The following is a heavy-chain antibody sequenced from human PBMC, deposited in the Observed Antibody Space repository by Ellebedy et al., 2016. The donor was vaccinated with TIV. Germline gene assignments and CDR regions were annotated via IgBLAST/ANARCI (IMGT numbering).Heavy chain of an antibody. CDR2: IYPGDSDT. D-gene: IGHD3-3*01. J-gene: IGHJ6*02. Sequence: GESLKISCKGSGYSFTSYWIGWVRQMPGKGLEWMGIIYPGDSDTRYSPSFQGQVTISAAKSISTAYLQWSSLKASDTAMYYCARLTKRYYYGMDVWGQGTTVTVSS. CDR3: ARLTKRYYYGMDV. V-gene: IGHV5-51*01. CDR1: GYSFTSYW.